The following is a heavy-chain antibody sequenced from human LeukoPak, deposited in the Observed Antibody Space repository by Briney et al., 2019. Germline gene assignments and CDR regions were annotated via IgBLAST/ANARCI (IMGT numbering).Heavy chain of an antibody. CDR3: ARDVIPEPNWNYEVYYYMDV. CDR2: IIPIFGTA. CDR1: GGTFSSYA. V-gene: IGHV1-69*13. Sequence: ASVKVSCKASGGTFSSYAISWVRQAPGQGLEWMGGIIPIFGTANYAQKFQGRVTITADESTSTAYMELSSLRSEDTAVYYCARDVIPEPNWNYEVYYYMDVWGKGTTVTVSS. D-gene: IGHD1-7*01. J-gene: IGHJ6*03.